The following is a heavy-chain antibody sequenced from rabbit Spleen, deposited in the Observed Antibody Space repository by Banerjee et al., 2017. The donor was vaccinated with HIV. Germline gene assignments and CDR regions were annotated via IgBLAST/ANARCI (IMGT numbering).Heavy chain of an antibody. CDR2: IDPVFGTT. CDR3: ARTTNTGDYLGAFNL. CDR1: GFDFSSYYM. D-gene: IGHD1-1*01. V-gene: IGHV1S45*01. J-gene: IGHJ4*01. Sequence: QEQLVESGGGLVQPGGSLKLSCKASGFDFSSYYMNWVRQAPGKGLEWIGYIDPVFGTTYYATWVSGRFTISKTSSTTVTLRMTSLTAADTATYFCARTTNTGDYLGAFNLWGPGTLVTVS.